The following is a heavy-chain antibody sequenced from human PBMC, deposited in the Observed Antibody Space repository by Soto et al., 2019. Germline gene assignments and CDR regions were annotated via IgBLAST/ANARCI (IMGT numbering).Heavy chain of an antibody. V-gene: IGHV4-38-2*02. CDR2: IYHSGST. J-gene: IGHJ6*04. D-gene: IGHD3-16*01. CDR1: DSSISGAFY. CDR3: ARDLVYYGNYFYTMDV. Sequence: PSDTLSLTCDVSDSSISGAFYWGWVRQSPGKGLEWIGSIYHSGSTYYNPSLKSRVTISIDTSENHFSLELNSVTAADTGLYYCARDLVYYGNYFYTMDVWGAGVPLTVYS.